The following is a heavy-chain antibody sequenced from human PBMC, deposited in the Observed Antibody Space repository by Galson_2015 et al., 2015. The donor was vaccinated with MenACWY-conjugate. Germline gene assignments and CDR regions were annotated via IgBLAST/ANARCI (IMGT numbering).Heavy chain of an antibody. CDR2: IIPILGIA. CDR3: AGAAARQIWDY. D-gene: IGHD6-6*01. J-gene: IGHJ4*02. Sequence: SVKVSCKASGGTFSSYAISWVRQAPGQGLEWMGRIIPILGIANYAQKFQGRVTITADKSTSTAYMELSSLRSEDTAVYYCAGAAARQIWDYWGQGTLVTVSS. V-gene: IGHV1-69*04. CDR1: GGTFSSYA.